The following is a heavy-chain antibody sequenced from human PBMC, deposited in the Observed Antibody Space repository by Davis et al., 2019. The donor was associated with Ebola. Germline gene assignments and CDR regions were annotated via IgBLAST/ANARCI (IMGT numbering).Heavy chain of an antibody. Sequence: MPSETLSLTCTVSGGSISSYYWSWIRQPPGKGLEWIGYIYYSGSTNYNPSLKSRVTISVDTSKNQFSLKLSSVTAADTAVYYCARAPFVRPGIAVAGTVPYYFDYWGQGTLVTVSS. CDR1: GGSISSYY. D-gene: IGHD6-19*01. V-gene: IGHV4-59*01. CDR2: IYYSGST. J-gene: IGHJ4*02. CDR3: ARAPFVRPGIAVAGTVPYYFDY.